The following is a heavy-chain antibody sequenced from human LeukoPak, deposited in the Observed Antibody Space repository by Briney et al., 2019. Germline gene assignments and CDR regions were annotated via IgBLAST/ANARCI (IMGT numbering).Heavy chain of an antibody. V-gene: IGHV1-2*02. CDR3: ARVGTSYCSTRYGCNPVWYFDN. Sequence: ASVKVSCKASGYTFTGYYMHWVRQAPGQGLEWMGWINPNSGETNYSQKFQGRVIVTRDTSISTAYMELSRLTSDDTAVYYCARVGTSYCSTRYGCNPVWYFDNWGQGTLVTVSA. J-gene: IGHJ4*02. CDR1: GYTFTGYY. CDR2: INPNSGET. D-gene: IGHD5-24*01.